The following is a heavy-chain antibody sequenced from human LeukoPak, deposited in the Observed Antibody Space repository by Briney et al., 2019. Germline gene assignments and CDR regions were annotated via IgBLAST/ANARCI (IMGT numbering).Heavy chain of an antibody. D-gene: IGHD3-10*01. Sequence: ASVKVSCKVSGYTLTELSMHWVRQAPGQGLEWMGWINPNSGGTNYAQKFQGRVTMTRDTSISTAYMELSRLRSDDTAVYYCARVSGLGLLWFGELFHDAFDIWGQGTMVTVSS. V-gene: IGHV1-2*02. CDR3: ARVSGLGLLWFGELFHDAFDI. CDR2: INPNSGGT. J-gene: IGHJ3*02. CDR1: GYTLTELS.